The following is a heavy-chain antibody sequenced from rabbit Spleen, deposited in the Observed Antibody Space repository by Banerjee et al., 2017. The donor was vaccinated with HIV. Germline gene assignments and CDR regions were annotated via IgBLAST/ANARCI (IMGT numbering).Heavy chain of an antibody. CDR1: GIDFSSTYW. D-gene: IGHD7-1*01. V-gene: IGHV1S45*01. CDR3: AREGWIDFNYPLGYFVL. CDR2: IDANNDNT. Sequence: QLEESGGGLVKPGGTLTLTCKASGIDFSSTYWIFWVRQAPGKGPEWIACIDANNDNTWYGNWAKGRFTISKTSSTVTLQMTSLTAADTATYFCAREGWIDFNYPLGYFVLWGQGTLVTVS. J-gene: IGHJ4*01.